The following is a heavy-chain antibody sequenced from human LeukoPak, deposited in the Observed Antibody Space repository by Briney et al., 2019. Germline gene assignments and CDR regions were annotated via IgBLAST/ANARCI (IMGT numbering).Heavy chain of an antibody. Sequence: GGSLRLSCAASGFTFSSYWMSWVRQAPGKGLEWVANIKQDGSEKYYVDSVKGRFTISRGNAKNSLYLQMNSLRAEDTAVYYCARVPYSSSWFEGNYYYYYMDAWGKGTTVTVSS. D-gene: IGHD6-13*01. CDR3: ARVPYSSSWFEGNYYYYYMDA. J-gene: IGHJ6*03. V-gene: IGHV3-7*01. CDR2: IKQDGSEK. CDR1: GFTFSSYW.